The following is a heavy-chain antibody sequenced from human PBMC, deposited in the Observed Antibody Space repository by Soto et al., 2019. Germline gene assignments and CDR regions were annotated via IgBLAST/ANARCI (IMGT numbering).Heavy chain of an antibody. CDR2: ISSSSSYI. Sequence: GGSLRLSCAASGFTFSSYSMNWVRQAPGKGLEWVSSISSSSSYIYYADSVKGRFTISRDNAKNSLYLQMNSLRAEDTAVYYCARGIVGGSRRFDPWGQGTLVTVSS. CDR3: ARGIVGGSRRFDP. CDR1: GFTFSSYS. J-gene: IGHJ5*02. D-gene: IGHD1-26*01. V-gene: IGHV3-21*01.